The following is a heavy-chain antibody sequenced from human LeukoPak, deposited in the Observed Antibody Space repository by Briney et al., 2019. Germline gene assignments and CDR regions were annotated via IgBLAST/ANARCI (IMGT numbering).Heavy chain of an antibody. J-gene: IGHJ4*02. CDR2: ISWNSGSI. V-gene: IGHV3-9*01. CDR3: AKVERSGSYDY. Sequence: GGSLRLSCAASGFTFSSYAMHWVRQAPGKGLEWVSGISWNSGSIGYADSVKGRFTISRDDAKNSLYLQMNSLRAEDTALYYCAKVERSGSYDYWGQGTLVTVSS. CDR1: GFTFSSYA. D-gene: IGHD1-26*01.